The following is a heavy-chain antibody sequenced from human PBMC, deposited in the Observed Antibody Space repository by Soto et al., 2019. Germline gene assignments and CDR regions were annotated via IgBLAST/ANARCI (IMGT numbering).Heavy chain of an antibody. D-gene: IGHD4-17*01. J-gene: IGHJ6*02. Sequence: GGSLRLSCAASGFTFDDYAMHWVRQAPGKGLEWVSGISWNSGSIGYADSVKGRFTISRDNAKNSLYLQMNSLRAEDTALYYCAKDISGTVTKKYYYGMDFRGQGTTVTVSS. CDR1: GFTFDDYA. V-gene: IGHV3-9*01. CDR3: AKDISGTVTKKYYYGMDF. CDR2: ISWNSGSI.